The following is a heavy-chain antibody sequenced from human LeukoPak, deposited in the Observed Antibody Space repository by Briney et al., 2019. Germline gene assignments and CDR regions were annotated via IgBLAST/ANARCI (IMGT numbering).Heavy chain of an antibody. J-gene: IGHJ5*02. D-gene: IGHD3-16*01. Sequence: GGSLRLSCTASGISISDYAMSWFRQAPGKGLEWVSLIRSKAYGGTTEYAASVEGRFTISRDDSKSIAYLQMNSLKTEDAAVYYCTKSRFYDYVWGGSWGQGTLVTVSS. CDR2: IRSKAYGGTT. CDR1: GISISDYA. V-gene: IGHV3-49*03. CDR3: TKSRFYDYVWGGS.